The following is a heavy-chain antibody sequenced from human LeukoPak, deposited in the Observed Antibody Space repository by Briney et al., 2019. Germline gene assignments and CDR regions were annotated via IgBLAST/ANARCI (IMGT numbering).Heavy chain of an antibody. V-gene: IGHV1-69*13. J-gene: IGHJ6*02. D-gene: IGHD2-2*02. CDR1: GGTFSSYA. CDR2: IIPIFGTA. Sequence: ASVKVSCKASGGTFSSYAISWVRQAPGQGFEWMGGIIPIFGTANYAQKFQGRVTITADESTSTAYMELSSLRSEDTAVYYCARVLVPAATPVTYYYGMDVWGQGTTVTVSS. CDR3: ARVLVPAATPVTYYYGMDV.